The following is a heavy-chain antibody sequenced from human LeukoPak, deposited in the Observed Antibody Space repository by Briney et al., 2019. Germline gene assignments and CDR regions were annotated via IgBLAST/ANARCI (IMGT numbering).Heavy chain of an antibody. D-gene: IGHD6-19*01. CDR2: ISSRGST. J-gene: IGHJ4*02. V-gene: IGHV3-23*01. CDR3: AKEVEGTYRAVAGTGGDY. CDR1: GFTFIDYN. Sequence: GGSLRLSCAGSGFTFIDYNMNWVRQAPGKGLEWISYISSRGSTYYADSVKGRFTISRDNSKNTLYLQMNSLRAEDTAVYYCAKEVEGTYRAVAGTGGDYWGQGTLVTVSS.